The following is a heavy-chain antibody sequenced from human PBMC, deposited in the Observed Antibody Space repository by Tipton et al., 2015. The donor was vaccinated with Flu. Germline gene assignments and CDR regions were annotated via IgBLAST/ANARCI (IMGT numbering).Heavy chain of an antibody. CDR2: IYYIGST. J-gene: IGHJ2*01. V-gene: IGHV4-31*03. Sequence: TLSLTCTVSGGPITSGGDYWSWIRQHPGKGLEWIGHIYYIGSTNYNPSLKSRVTISMDTSKNQFPLKLSSMTAADTAVYYCARMEWTVTTPRYFDPWGRGALVTVPS. CDR1: GGPITSGGDY. CDR3: ARMEWTVTTPRYFDP. D-gene: IGHD4-17*01.